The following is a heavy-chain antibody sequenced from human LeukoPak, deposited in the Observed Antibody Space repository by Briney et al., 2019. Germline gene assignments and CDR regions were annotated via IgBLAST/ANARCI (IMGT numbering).Heavy chain of an antibody. CDR2: INHSGST. Sequence: SETLSLTCAVYGGSFSGYYWSWIRQPPGKGLEWIGEINHSGSTNYNPSLKSRVTISVDTSKNQFSLKLSSVTAADTAVYYCARAGLRYFDWPRLNWFDPWGQGTLVTVSS. D-gene: IGHD3-9*01. CDR1: GGSFSGYY. CDR3: ARAGLRYFDWPRLNWFDP. V-gene: IGHV4-34*01. J-gene: IGHJ5*02.